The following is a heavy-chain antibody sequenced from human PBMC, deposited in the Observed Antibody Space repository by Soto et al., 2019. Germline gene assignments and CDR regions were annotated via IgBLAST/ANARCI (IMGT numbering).Heavy chain of an antibody. CDR2: TNYTGTD. CDR3: VRRVNIPSWHFDL. D-gene: IGHD2-21*01. Sequence: QVELQQSGPGVVRPSQTLSLTCSVSGASISKTSSHWGWIRQLPGKGLEGIGSTNYTGTDYYSPPLRRRATLSVDTSSNQCSLRLMSVTAADAAFYLFVRRVNIPSWHFDLWGREKPVIVSS. V-gene: IGHV4-39*01. CDR1: GASISKTSSH. J-gene: IGHJ2*01.